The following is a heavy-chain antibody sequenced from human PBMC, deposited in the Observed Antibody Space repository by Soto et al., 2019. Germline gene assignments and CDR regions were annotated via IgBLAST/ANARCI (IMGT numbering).Heavy chain of an antibody. J-gene: IGHJ4*02. Sequence: EVQLLESGGGLVQPGGSLRLSCAASGFTYESYAMSWVRQAPGKGLEWVSGINSGGTVAHYADSVKGRFAISRDNPKNTLSLEMNSLRVDDTGLYYCAISTGGFGGLFVVPSDYWGQGTLVTVSS. V-gene: IGHV3-23*01. CDR2: INSGGTVA. CDR3: AISTGGFGGLFVVPSDY. D-gene: IGHD3-16*01. CDR1: GFTYESYA.